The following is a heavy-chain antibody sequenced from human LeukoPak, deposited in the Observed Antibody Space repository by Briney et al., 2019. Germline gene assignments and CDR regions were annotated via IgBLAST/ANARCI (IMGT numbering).Heavy chain of an antibody. CDR2: INPNSGGT. CDR1: GYTFTGYY. Sequence: ASVKVSCKASGYTFTGYYMHWVRQAPGQGLEWMGWINPNSGGTNYAQKFQGRVTMTRDTSINTAYMELSRLRSDDTAVYYCALIATSSHYYDSSGYYPYFDYWGQGTLVTVSS. CDR3: ALIATSSHYYDSSGYYPYFDY. V-gene: IGHV1-2*02. J-gene: IGHJ4*02. D-gene: IGHD3-22*01.